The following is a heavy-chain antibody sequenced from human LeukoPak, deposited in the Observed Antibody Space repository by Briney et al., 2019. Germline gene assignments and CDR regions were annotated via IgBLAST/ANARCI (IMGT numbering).Heavy chain of an antibody. CDR3: ARATLELEPGFLFDY. CDR2: IYYGGST. Sequence: PSETLSLTCTVSGGSISSYYWSWIRQPPRKGLEWIGYIYYGGSTNYNPSLKSQVTISVDTSKNQFSLKLSSVTAADTAVYYCARATLELEPGFLFDYWGQGTLVTVSS. CDR1: GGSISSYY. J-gene: IGHJ4*02. V-gene: IGHV4-59*01. D-gene: IGHD1-7*01.